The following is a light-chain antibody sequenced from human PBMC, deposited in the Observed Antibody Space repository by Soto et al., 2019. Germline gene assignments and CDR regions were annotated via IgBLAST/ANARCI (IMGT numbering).Light chain of an antibody. V-gene: IGLV4-60*02. CDR2: LEGSGCY. J-gene: IGLJ2*01. Sequence: QPVLTQSSSASASLGSSVKLTCTLSSGHSSYIIAWHHQQPGKAPRYLMKLEGSGCYNKGSGVPDRFSGSSSGADRYLTISNLQFEDEANYYCETWDSNTRVFGGGTKVTVL. CDR3: ETWDSNTRV. CDR1: SGHSSYI.